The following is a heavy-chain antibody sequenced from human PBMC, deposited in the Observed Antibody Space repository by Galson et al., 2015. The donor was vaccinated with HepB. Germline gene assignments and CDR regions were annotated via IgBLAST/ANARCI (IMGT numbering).Heavy chain of an antibody. CDR1: GFTFSSYA. V-gene: IGHV3-23*01. D-gene: IGHD4-23*01. CDR3: AKKPDYGGNSDFDY. CDR2: ISGSGGST. Sequence: SLRLSCAASGFTFSSYAMSWVRQAPGKGLEWVSAISGSGGSTYYADSVKGRFTISRDNSKNTLYLQMNSLRAEGTAVYYCAKKPDYGGNSDFDYWGQGTLVTVSS. J-gene: IGHJ4*02.